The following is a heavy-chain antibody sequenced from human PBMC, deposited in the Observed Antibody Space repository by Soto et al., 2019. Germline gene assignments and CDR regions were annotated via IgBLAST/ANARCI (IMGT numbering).Heavy chain of an antibody. D-gene: IGHD2-21*02. CDR2: IYYSGST. CDR3: ARARRGDYDY. CDR1: GGSIRIYY. Sequence: PSETLSLTCTASGGSIRIYYWSWIRQPQGKGLEWIGYIYYSGSTNYNPSLKSRVTISVDTSKNQFSLKLSSVTAADTAVYYCARARRGDYDYWGQGTLVTVSS. J-gene: IGHJ4*02. V-gene: IGHV4-59*01.